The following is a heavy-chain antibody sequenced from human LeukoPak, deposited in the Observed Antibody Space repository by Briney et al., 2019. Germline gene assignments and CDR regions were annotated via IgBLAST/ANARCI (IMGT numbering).Heavy chain of an antibody. J-gene: IGHJ5*02. V-gene: IGHV3-23*01. CDR1: GFSFSSFA. D-gene: IGHD4-17*01. CDR2: ITGGHYAT. CDR3: TKDPNGDYIGAFDP. Sequence: SGGSLRLSCAASGFSFSSFAMTWVRQAPGKGLEWVSSITGGHYATYNTYSVKGLFTISRDNANNTLYLQMNSLRADDTAIYYCTKDPNGDYIGAFDPWGQGTLVTVSS.